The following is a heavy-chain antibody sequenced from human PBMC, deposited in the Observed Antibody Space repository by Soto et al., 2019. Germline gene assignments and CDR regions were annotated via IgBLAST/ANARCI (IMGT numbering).Heavy chain of an antibody. CDR1: GGTFSSYA. Sequence: SVKVSCKASGGTFSSYAISWVRQAPGQGLEWMGGIIPIFGTANYAQKFQGRVTITADESTSTAYMELSSLRSEDTAVYYCATRPYSYGPFDYWGQGTLVTVYS. V-gene: IGHV1-69*13. D-gene: IGHD5-18*01. CDR3: ATRPYSYGPFDY. CDR2: IIPIFGTA. J-gene: IGHJ4*02.